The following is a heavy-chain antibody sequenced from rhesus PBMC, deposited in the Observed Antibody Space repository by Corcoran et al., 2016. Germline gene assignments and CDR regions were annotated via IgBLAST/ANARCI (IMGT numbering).Heavy chain of an antibody. CDR1: GDSISRGYD. D-gene: IGHD4-29*01. J-gene: IGHJ3*01. CDR2: ISGGGSN. Sequence: QVQLKESGPGLVKPSETLSLTCAVAGDSISRGYDGGWLRRLQGKGLEWIGHISGGGSNYLNPSLKSRVTLSVDTSKNQFSLKLSSVTAADTAVYYCARNSGGSSYDAFDFWGQGLRVTVSS. CDR3: ARNSGGSSYDAFDF. V-gene: IGHV4S14*01.